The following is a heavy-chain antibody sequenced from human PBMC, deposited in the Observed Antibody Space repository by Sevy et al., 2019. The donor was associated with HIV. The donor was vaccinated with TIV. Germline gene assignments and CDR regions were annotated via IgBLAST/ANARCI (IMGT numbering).Heavy chain of an antibody. D-gene: IGHD1-26*01. V-gene: IGHV4-59*08. CDR2: IYYNGHI. J-gene: IGHJ4*02. CDR3: AGENAWGRGYS. CDR1: GGSITSLY. Sequence: SETLSLTCTVSGGSITSLYWNWIRQPPGKGLEWIANIYYNGHINYNPSLKSRVTLSLDTSKNQFSLMLSSVNTADTAMYYCAGENAWGRGYSWGQGTLVTVSS.